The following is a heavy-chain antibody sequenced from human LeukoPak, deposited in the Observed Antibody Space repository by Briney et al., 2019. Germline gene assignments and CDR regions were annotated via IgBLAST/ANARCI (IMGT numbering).Heavy chain of an antibody. D-gene: IGHD2-8*01. J-gene: IGHJ5*02. V-gene: IGHV3-30*02. CDR3: AARPYCTTATCPKTNWFDP. CDR2: MRYDGSNK. Sequence: SGGSLRLSCAASGFTFSSYGMHWVRQAPGKGLEWVAFMRYDGSNKYYADSVKGRFTISRDNSKNTLYLQMSSLRADDTAVYYCAARPYCTTATCPKTNWFDPWGQGTLVTVSS. CDR1: GFTFSSYG.